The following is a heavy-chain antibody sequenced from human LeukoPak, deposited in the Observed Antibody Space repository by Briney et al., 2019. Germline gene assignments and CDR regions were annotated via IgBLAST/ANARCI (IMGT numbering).Heavy chain of an antibody. CDR3: ARDGSPFPMTVVDDAFDI. Sequence: PSETLSLTCTVSGGSISSCYWSWIRQPAGKGLEWIGRIYTSGSTNYNPSLKSRVTMSVDTSKNQFSLKLSSVTAADTAVYYCARDGSPFPMTVVDDAFDIWGQGTMVTVSS. CDR2: IYTSGST. J-gene: IGHJ3*02. CDR1: GGSISSCY. V-gene: IGHV4-4*07. D-gene: IGHD3-22*01.